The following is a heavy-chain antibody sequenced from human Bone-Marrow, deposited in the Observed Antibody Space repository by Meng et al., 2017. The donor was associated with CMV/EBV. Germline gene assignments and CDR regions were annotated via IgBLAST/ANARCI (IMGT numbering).Heavy chain of an antibody. CDR1: GGSFSGYY. CDR3: VRSPNWGPPDY. Sequence: SETLSLTCAVYGGSFSGYYWSWIRKLPGKGLEWIGEINHSGSTNYNPSLKSRVTISVDTSKNQFSLKLRSVTAADSAVYFCVRSPNWGPPDYWGQGTLVTVSS. D-gene: IGHD7-27*01. J-gene: IGHJ4*02. CDR2: INHSGST. V-gene: IGHV4-34*01.